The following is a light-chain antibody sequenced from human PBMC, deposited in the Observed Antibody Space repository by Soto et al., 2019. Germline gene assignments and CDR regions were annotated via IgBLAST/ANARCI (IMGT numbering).Light chain of an antibody. V-gene: IGKV1-5*01. CDR3: QQYKTYSGT. Sequence: DIQMTQSPSTLPASVGDTVTITCRASQSISNWLAWYQQKPGKAPKLLIYDASSLESGVPSRFIGSGYVTEFTLTISGLQPDDFATYSCQQYKTYSGTFGQGTKVDI. J-gene: IGKJ1*01. CDR2: DAS. CDR1: QSISNW.